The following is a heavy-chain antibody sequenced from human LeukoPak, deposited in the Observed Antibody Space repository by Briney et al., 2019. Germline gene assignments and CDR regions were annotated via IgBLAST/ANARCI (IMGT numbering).Heavy chain of an antibody. CDR2: ISAYNGNT. J-gene: IGHJ6*02. CDR1: GYTFTSYG. D-gene: IGHD4-17*01. CDR3: ASGNLGDYFAADYGMDV. Sequence: ASVKVSCKASGYTFTSYGISWVRQAPGQGLEWMGWISAYNGNTNYAQKLQGRVTMTTDTSTSTAYMELGSLRSDDTAVYYCASGNLGDYFAADYGMDVWGQGTTVTVSS. V-gene: IGHV1-18*01.